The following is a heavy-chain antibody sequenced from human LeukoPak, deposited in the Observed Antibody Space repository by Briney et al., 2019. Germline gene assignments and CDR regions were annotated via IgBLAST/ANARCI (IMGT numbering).Heavy chain of an antibody. CDR1: GGSISSYY. D-gene: IGHD2-15*01. CDR3: ARGGYCSGGSCSTYYYYYGMDV. V-gene: IGHV4-59*01. J-gene: IGHJ6*02. CDR2: IYYSGST. Sequence: SETLSLTCTVSGGSISSYYWSWIRQPPGKGLEWIGYIYYSGSTNYNPSLKSRVTISVDTSKNQFPLKLSSVTAADTAVYYCARGGYCSGGSCSTYYYYYGMDVWGQGTTVTVSS.